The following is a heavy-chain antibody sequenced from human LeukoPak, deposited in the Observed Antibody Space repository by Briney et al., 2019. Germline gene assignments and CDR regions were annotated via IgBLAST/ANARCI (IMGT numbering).Heavy chain of an antibody. CDR2: IKQDGSEK. CDR1: GFTFSSYW. Sequence: TGGSLRLSCAASGFTFSSYWMSWVRQAPGRGLEWVANIKQDGSEKYYVDSVKGRFTISRDNAKNSLYLQMNSLRAEDTAVYYCARDSGDRTVDYWGQGTLVTVSS. J-gene: IGHJ4*02. D-gene: IGHD7-27*01. V-gene: IGHV3-7*01. CDR3: ARDSGDRTVDY.